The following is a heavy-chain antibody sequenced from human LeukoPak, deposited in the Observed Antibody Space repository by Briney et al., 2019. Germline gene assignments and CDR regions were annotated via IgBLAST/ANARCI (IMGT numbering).Heavy chain of an antibody. Sequence: PSETLSLTCAVSGGSISSSDWWSCVRQPPGKGLEWIGEIYHSGSTDYNPSLKSRVTRSVDKSKNQFSLKLSSVTAADTAVYYCARGDSGWYLGLGFDYWGQGTLVTVSS. CDR2: IYHSGST. D-gene: IGHD6-19*01. J-gene: IGHJ4*02. CDR3: ARGDSGWYLGLGFDY. V-gene: IGHV4-4*02. CDR1: GGSISSSDW.